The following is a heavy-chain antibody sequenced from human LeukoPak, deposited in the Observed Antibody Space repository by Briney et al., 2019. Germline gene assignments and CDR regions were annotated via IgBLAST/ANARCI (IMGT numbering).Heavy chain of an antibody. Sequence: ASVKVSCKASGYTFTSYYMHWVRQAPGQGLEWMGIINPRGGSTSYAQKFQGRVTMTRDTSTSTVYMELSSLRSEDTAVYYCARDYPFEEPDIVVVPAATHVLDYWGQGTLVTVSS. CDR1: GYTFTSYY. J-gene: IGHJ4*02. CDR2: INPRGGST. V-gene: IGHV1-46*03. CDR3: ARDYPFEEPDIVVVPAATHVLDY. D-gene: IGHD2-2*01.